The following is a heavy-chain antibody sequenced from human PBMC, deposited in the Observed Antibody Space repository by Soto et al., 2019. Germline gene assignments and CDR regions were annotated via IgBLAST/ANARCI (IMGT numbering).Heavy chain of an antibody. V-gene: IGHV1-18*01. CDR3: ARGRYGDY. Sequence: QVHLVQSGAEVKKPGASVKVSCKGSGYAFTTYGITWVRQAPGQGLEWRGWISAHNGNTNYAQKRQGRATAPRATPTSTAHVELSSPRSADPAVYYCARGRYGDYWGQGALVTVSS. CDR1: GYAFTTYG. J-gene: IGHJ4*02. D-gene: IGHD1-1*01. CDR2: ISAHNGNT.